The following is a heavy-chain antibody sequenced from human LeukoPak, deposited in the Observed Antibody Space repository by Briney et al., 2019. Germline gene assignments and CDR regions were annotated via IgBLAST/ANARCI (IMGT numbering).Heavy chain of an antibody. CDR3: AGLGVVGTHFDY. CDR2: VYQSGSI. Sequence: SETLSLTCTVSGYSISSAYFWGWIRQPPGKGLEWIGTVYQSGSIYYNPSLKSRVTISVDTAKNQFSLKLSSVTAADTAMYFCAGLGVVGTHFDYWGQGTLVPVSS. CDR1: GYSISSAYF. V-gene: IGHV4-38-2*02. D-gene: IGHD1-26*01. J-gene: IGHJ4*02.